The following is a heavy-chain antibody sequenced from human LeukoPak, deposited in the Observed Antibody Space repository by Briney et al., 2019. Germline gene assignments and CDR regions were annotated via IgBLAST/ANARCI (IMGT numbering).Heavy chain of an antibody. D-gene: IGHD2-2*01. CDR3: ARRYCSSTDCLFDY. CDR1: GFTFSSHW. Sequence: PGGSLRLSCAASGFTFSSHWMYWVRQAPGKGLEWVSNISSGCSIKYYADSLEGRFTISRDNAKNSLYLQMNSLRAEDTAVYYCARRYCSSTDCLFDYWGQGTLVTVSS. V-gene: IGHV3-48*04. CDR2: ISSGCSIK. J-gene: IGHJ4*02.